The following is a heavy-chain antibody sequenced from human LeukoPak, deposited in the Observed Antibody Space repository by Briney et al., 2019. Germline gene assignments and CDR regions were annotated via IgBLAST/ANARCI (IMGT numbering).Heavy chain of an antibody. CDR3: ARNVGYPPKPDY. Sequence: ASVKVSCKASGYTFTNYGISWVRQAPGQGLERMGWISPYNGNTKYSQKFQGRVTMTTDTSTSIAYMELRSLRSDDTAVYYCARNVGYPPKPDYWGQGTLVTVSS. CDR2: ISPYNGNT. CDR1: GYTFTNYG. V-gene: IGHV1-18*01. J-gene: IGHJ4*02. D-gene: IGHD5-12*01.